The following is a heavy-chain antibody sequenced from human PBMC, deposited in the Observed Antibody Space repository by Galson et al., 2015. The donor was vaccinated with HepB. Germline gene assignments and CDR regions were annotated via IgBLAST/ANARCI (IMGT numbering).Heavy chain of an antibody. CDR3: TTVRADGG. CDR2: IWHDGSIQ. V-gene: IGHV3-33*01. Sequence: SLRLSCAASGFSFRTYGMHWVRQAPGKGLEWVAMIWHDGSIQYYADSVKGRFTISTDHSKSTVYLQMNSLNTEDTAVYYCTTVRADGGWGQGTLVAVSS. CDR1: GFSFRTYG. J-gene: IGHJ4*02. D-gene: IGHD3-10*01.